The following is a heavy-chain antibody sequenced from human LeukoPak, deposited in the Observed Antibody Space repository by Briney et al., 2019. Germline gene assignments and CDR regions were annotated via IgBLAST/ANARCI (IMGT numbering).Heavy chain of an antibody. CDR1: GFTFSNYA. Sequence: PGGSLRLSCAASGFTFSNYAMNWVRQAPGEGLEWVSVISGSGGNTYYADSVRGRFTISRDNSKNTLYLQMNSLRAEDTAVYYCATPPTVTRNYWGQGTLVTVSS. D-gene: IGHD4-17*01. CDR3: ATPPTVTRNY. CDR2: ISGSGGNT. V-gene: IGHV3-23*01. J-gene: IGHJ4*02.